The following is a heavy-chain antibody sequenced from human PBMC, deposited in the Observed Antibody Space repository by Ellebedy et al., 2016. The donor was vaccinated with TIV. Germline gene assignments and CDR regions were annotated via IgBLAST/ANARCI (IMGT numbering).Heavy chain of an antibody. J-gene: IGHJ4*02. V-gene: IGHV4-34*01. CDR1: GGSFSGYY. CDR2: INHSGST. D-gene: IGHD3-3*01. Sequence: SETLSLTXAVYGGSFSGYYWSWIRQPPGKGLEWIGEINHSGSTNYNPSLKSRVTISVDTSKNQFSLKLSSVTAADTAVYYCARRGGRFLEWLFPDPYFDYWGQGTLVTVSS. CDR3: ARRGGRFLEWLFPDPYFDY.